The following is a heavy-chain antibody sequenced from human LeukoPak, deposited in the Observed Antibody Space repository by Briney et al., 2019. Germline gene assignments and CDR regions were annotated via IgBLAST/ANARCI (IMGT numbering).Heavy chain of an antibody. CDR1: GFTFGRYW. V-gene: IGHV3-7*01. J-gene: IGHJ4*02. D-gene: IGHD6-6*01. Sequence: GGSLRLSCAASGFTFGRYWMSWVRQAPGKGLEWVANIKEDGSTKYYPDSVKGRFTISRDNAKKSQYLQMNSLRAEDTAVYYCARIGYSSSSIDYWGQGTLVTVSS. CDR2: IKEDGSTK. CDR3: ARIGYSSSSIDY.